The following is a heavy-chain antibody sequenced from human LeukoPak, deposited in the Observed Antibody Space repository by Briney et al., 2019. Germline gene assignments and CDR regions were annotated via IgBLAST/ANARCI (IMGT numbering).Heavy chain of an antibody. CDR3: AKVLTYYYYYGMDV. Sequence: GGSLRLSCAASGFTFSSYAMSWVRQAPGKGLEGVSAISGSGGSTYYADSVKGRFTISRDNSKNTLYLQMNSLRAEDMAVYYCAKVLTYYYYYGMDVWGQGTTVTVSS. J-gene: IGHJ6*02. V-gene: IGHV3-23*01. CDR2: ISGSGGST. CDR1: GFTFSSYA.